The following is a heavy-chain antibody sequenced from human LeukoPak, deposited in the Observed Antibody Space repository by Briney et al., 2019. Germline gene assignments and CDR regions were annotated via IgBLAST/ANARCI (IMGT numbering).Heavy chain of an antibody. V-gene: IGHV3-23*01. J-gene: IGHJ5*02. D-gene: IGHD3-3*01. Sequence: GGSLRLSCAASGFTFKSYAMTWVRQTPGKGLEWVSAIGGGGDKVFYADSVKGRFTISRDNSKQTLYLQMNSLGAADTAVYYCAKVSSGEHTFWSDFSQDKWFDPWGLGTLVTVAS. CDR1: GFTFKSYA. CDR2: IGGGGDKV. CDR3: AKVSSGEHTFWSDFSQDKWFDP.